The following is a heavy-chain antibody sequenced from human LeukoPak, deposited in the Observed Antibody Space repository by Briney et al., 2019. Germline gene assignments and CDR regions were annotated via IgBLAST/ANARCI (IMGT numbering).Heavy chain of an antibody. CDR3: ARHPDDYVWGSYRYYFDY. J-gene: IGHJ4*02. CDR2: IYYSGST. Sequence: SETLSLTCTVSGGSSSSSSYYWGWIRQPPGKGLEWIGSIYYSGSTYYNPSLKSRVTISVDTSKNQFSLKLSSVTAADTAVYYCARHPDDYVWGSYRYYFDYWGQGTLVTVSS. CDR1: GGSSSSSSYY. D-gene: IGHD3-16*02. V-gene: IGHV4-39*01.